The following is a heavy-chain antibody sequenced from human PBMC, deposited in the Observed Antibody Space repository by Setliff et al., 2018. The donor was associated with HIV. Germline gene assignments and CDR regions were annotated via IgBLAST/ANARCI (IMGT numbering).Heavy chain of an antibody. CDR2: IYLSDSDT. V-gene: IGHV5-51*01. CDR1: GYTFPHAW. Sequence: GESLKISCKGSGYTFPHAWIGWVRQMPGKGLEWMGIIYLSDSDTRYSPSFQGQVSISVDQSISTAYLQWSSLKASDTAMYYCARRMWQQDSKFMYYFDYWGQGTLVTVSS. J-gene: IGHJ4*02. D-gene: IGHD6-13*01. CDR3: ARRMWQQDSKFMYYFDY.